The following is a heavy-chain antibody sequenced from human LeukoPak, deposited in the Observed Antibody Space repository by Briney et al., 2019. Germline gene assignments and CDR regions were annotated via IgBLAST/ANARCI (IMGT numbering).Heavy chain of an antibody. CDR3: ARLGAAAGPFFDY. V-gene: IGHV4-39*01. CDR1: GGSISSSSYY. CDR2: IYYSGST. Sequence: SEILSLTCTVSGGSISSSSYYWGWIRQPPGKGLEWIGSIYYSGSTYYNPSLKSRVTISVDTSKNQFSLKLSSVTAADTAVYYCARLGAAAGPFFDYWGQGTLVTVSS. D-gene: IGHD6-13*01. J-gene: IGHJ4*02.